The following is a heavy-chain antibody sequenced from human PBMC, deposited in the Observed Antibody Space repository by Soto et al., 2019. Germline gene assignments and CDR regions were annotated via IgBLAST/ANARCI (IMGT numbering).Heavy chain of an antibody. CDR2: ILVDGRT. V-gene: IGHV3-23*01. CDR1: GFICSSYD. Sequence: GSLRLSCAASGFICSSYDMSWVRQAPGKGLEWVSTILVDGRTFYIDSVKGRFTISRDSSQNTVYLQMNSLTAGDTALYYCAKATATGGGAFDICGQGTMVTVSS. J-gene: IGHJ3*02. D-gene: IGHD2-8*02. CDR3: AKATATGGGAFDI.